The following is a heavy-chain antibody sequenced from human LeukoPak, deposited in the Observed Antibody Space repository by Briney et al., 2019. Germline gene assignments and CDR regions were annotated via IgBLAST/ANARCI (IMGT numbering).Heavy chain of an antibody. CDR2: IHSSGNT. D-gene: IGHD3-9*01. J-gene: IGHJ3*02. Sequence: SETLSLTCTVSGGSIRSYSWNWIRQPAGKGLEWIGRIHSSGNTNYNLSLKSRVTMSVDTSKNQFSLKLSSVTAADTAVYYCARSGVFSGYDAFDIWGQGTMVTVSS. V-gene: IGHV4-4*07. CDR3: ARSGVFSGYDAFDI. CDR1: GGSIRSYS.